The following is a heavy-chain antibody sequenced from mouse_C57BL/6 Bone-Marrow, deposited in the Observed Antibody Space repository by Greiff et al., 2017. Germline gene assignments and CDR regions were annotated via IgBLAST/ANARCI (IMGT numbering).Heavy chain of an antibody. CDR3: ASSYCSSCWYIDV. CDR2: IYPGSGGT. V-gene: IGHV1-55*01. D-gene: IGHD1-1*01. CDR1: GYTFTSYW. Sequence: VQLQQPGAELVKPGASVKMSCKASGYTFTSYWITWVKQRPGQGLEWIGDIYPGSGGTNYNEKFKSKATLTVDTSSSTAYMQLSSLTSEDSAVYDCASSYCSSCWYIDVWGRGTAVTVTA. J-gene: IGHJ1*03.